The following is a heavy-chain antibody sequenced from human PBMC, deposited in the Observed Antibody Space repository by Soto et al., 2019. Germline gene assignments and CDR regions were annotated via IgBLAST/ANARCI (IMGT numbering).Heavy chain of an antibody. J-gene: IGHJ6*03. Sequence: QVQLVQSGAEVKKPWSSVKVSCKASGGTFSSYTISWVRQAPGQGLEWVGRIIPILGIANYAQKLPCRVTITADQSTSTAYKELSSLRSEDTAVYYCGVGRWSGYYYYYYYCLYVWGKGTTVTVSS. V-gene: IGHV1-69*02. CDR3: GVGRWSGYYYYYYYCLYV. CDR1: GGTFSSYT. D-gene: IGHD3-3*01. CDR2: IIPILGIA.